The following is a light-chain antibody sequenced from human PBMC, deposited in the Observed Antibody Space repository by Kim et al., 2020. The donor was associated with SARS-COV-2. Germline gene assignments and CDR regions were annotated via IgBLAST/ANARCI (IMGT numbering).Light chain of an antibody. J-gene: IGKJ3*01. Sequence: SVGDRVTIPCRASQSISSWLAWYQQKPGKAPKLLIYKASNLESGVPSRFSGSGSGTEFTLTISSLQPDDFATYYCQQYSSYPLTFGPGTKVDIK. V-gene: IGKV1-5*03. CDR2: KAS. CDR1: QSISSW. CDR3: QQYSSYPLT.